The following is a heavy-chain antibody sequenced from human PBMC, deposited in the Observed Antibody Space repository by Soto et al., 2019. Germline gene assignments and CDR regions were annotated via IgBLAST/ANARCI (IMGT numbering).Heavy chain of an antibody. CDR1: GFTFSSYW. V-gene: IGHV3-74*01. Sequence: GGSLRLSCAASGFTFSSYWMHWVRQAPGKGLVWVSRINSDGSIINYADSVKGRFTISRDNAKNTLHLQMNSLRAEDTAVYYCVRRYCSGGSCYLDHWGQGMLVTVSS. CDR2: INSDGSII. D-gene: IGHD2-15*01. CDR3: VRRYCSGGSCYLDH. J-gene: IGHJ4*02.